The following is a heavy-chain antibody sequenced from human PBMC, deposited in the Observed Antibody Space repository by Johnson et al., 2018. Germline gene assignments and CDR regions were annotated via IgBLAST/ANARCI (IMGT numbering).Heavy chain of an antibody. V-gene: IGHV3-73*01. D-gene: IGHD1-1*01. CDR3: AGSGTTSYYYYYMDV. J-gene: IGHJ6*03. Sequence: VQLVQSGGGLVQPGGSLKLSCAASGFTFSGSAMHWVRQASGKGLEWVGRIRSKANSYATAYAASVKGRFTISRDDSTNTAYLQMNSLKTEDTAVYYCAGSGTTSYYYYYMDVWGKGTTVTVSS. CDR2: IRSKANSYAT. CDR1: GFTFSGSA.